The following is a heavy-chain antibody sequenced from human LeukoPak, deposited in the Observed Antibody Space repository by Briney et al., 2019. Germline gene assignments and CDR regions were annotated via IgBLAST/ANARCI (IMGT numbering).Heavy chain of an antibody. J-gene: IGHJ6*03. Sequence: PSETLSLTCTVSGGSISSYYWSWIRQPPGKGLEWIGYIYYSGSTNYNPSLKSRVTISVETSKNQFSLKLSSVTAADTAVYYCARETYYYDSSGYYPYMDAWGKGTTVTVSS. CDR3: ARETYYYDSSGYYPYMDA. CDR1: GGSISSYY. D-gene: IGHD3-22*01. V-gene: IGHV4-59*01. CDR2: IYYSGST.